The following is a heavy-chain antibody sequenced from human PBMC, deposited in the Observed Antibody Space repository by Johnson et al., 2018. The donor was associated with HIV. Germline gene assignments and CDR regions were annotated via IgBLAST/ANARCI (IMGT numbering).Heavy chain of an antibody. CDR1: GFTFSDHY. CDR3: ARAPEVRGIDAFDI. V-gene: IGHV3-11*04. J-gene: IGHJ3*02. D-gene: IGHD3-10*01. Sequence: MLLVESGGGLVTRGGSLKLSCAVSGFTFSDHYMSWIRQTPGKGLQWVSYISGSGSIIYSTDSVQGRFTISRDNVKNSLYLQMDSLRPEDTAVYYCARAPEVRGIDAFDIWGQGTMVTVS. CDR2: ISGSGSII.